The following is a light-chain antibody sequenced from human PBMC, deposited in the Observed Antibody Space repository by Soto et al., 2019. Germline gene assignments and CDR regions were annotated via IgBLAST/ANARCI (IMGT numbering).Light chain of an antibody. Sequence: DVVMTQSPLSLPVTLGQPASISCRSSQSLVHSDGNTYLNWFQQRPGQSPRRLIYKVSTRDSGVPDRFSRSGSGTDFTLRISSVEAEDVGVYYCMQGTHWPFTFGQGTKLEIK. V-gene: IGKV2-30*02. CDR3: MQGTHWPFT. CDR2: KVS. J-gene: IGKJ2*01. CDR1: QSLVHSDGNTY.